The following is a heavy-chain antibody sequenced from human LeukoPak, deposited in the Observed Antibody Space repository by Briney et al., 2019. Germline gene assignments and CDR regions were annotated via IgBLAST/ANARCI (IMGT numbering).Heavy chain of an antibody. V-gene: IGHV3-7*01. CDR2: IKEDGSDK. J-gene: IGHJ4*02. Sequence: GGSLRLSRAASGFTFSSYWMTWVRQAPGKGLELVANIKEDGSDKYYVDSVKGRFTISRDNAKNSLYLQMNGLRAEDTAVYYCARDRGWLTFDYWGQGTLVTVSS. D-gene: IGHD5-24*01. CDR1: GFTFSSYW. CDR3: ARDRGWLTFDY.